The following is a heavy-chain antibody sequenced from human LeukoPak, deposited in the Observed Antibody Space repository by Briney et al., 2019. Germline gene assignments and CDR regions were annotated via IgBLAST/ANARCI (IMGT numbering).Heavy chain of an antibody. V-gene: IGHV3-15*07. Sequence: GGSLRLSCAASGFIFSDTYINWVRQIPGTGLEWVGLIKNKADRGEIEYAAPVKDRFTISRDDSKNTVYLQMSSLKTEDTAVYYCTTESSGSLPYWGQGTLVTVSS. CDR1: GFIFSDTY. D-gene: IGHD1-26*01. CDR2: IKNKADRGEI. J-gene: IGHJ4*02. CDR3: TTESSGSLPY.